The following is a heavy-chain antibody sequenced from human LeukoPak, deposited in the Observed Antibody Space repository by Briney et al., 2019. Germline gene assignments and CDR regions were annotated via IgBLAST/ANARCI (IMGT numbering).Heavy chain of an antibody. D-gene: IGHD2-21*02. Sequence: ASVKVSCKVSGNTLAQVSIHWVRQAPGQGLEWMGWINPNSGGTNYAQKFQGRVTMTRDTSISTAYMELSRLRSDDTAVYYCATSPTSDSPGYWGQGTLVTVSS. CDR2: INPNSGGT. CDR3: ATSPTSDSPGY. V-gene: IGHV1-2*02. CDR1: GNTLAQVS. J-gene: IGHJ4*02.